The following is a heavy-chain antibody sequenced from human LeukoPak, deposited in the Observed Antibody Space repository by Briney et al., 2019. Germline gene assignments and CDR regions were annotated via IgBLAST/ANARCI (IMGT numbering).Heavy chain of an antibody. CDR1: GGSISSGDYY. CDR2: IYYSGRT. V-gene: IGHV4-30-4*01. CDR3: ARGPIGDDDY. Sequence: SQTLSLTCTVSGGSISSGDYYWGWIRQPPGKGLEWIGYIYYSGRTYYNPSLQSRVTISVDTSNNQFSLKLISVTAADTAVYYCARGPIGDDDYWGQGTLVTVSS. J-gene: IGHJ4*02. D-gene: IGHD3-10*01.